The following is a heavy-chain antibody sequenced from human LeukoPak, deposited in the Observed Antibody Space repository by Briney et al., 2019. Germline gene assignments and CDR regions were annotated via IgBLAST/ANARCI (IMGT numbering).Heavy chain of an antibody. J-gene: IGHJ4*02. CDR2: ISVSGGST. V-gene: IGHV3-23*01. CDR1: GFTFSSYA. Sequence: TGGSLRLSCAASGFTFSSYAMSWVRQAPGKGLEWVSAISVSGGSTYYADSVKGRFTISRDSSKNTLYLQMNSLRAEDTAVYYCAKDPSWGFFGVAKSPIIDYWGQGTLVTVSS. D-gene: IGHD3-3*01. CDR3: AKDPSWGFFGVAKSPIIDY.